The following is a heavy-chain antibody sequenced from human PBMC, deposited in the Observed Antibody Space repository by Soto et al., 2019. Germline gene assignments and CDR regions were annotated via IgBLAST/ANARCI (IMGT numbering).Heavy chain of an antibody. CDR1: XGSISSYY. Sequence: PSETLSLTCTVSXGSISSYYWSWIRQPPGKGLEWIGYIYYSGSTNYNPSLKSRVTISVDRSKNQFSLKLSSVTAADTAVYYCARVDSSGWYGFDYWGQGTLVTVSS. CDR2: IYYSGST. D-gene: IGHD6-19*01. CDR3: ARVDSSGWYGFDY. V-gene: IGHV4-59*12. J-gene: IGHJ4*02.